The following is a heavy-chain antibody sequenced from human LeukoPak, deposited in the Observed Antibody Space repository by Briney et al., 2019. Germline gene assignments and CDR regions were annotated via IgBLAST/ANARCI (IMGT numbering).Heavy chain of an antibody. V-gene: IGHV3-23*01. J-gene: IGHJ4*02. CDR2: VTGNGGT. D-gene: IGHD2-15*01. CDR3: AKDYCRDGNCPFPFLDS. CDR1: GFTFSSYS. Sequence: GGSLRLSCAASGFTFSSYSMNWVRQAPGKGLEWVSLVTGNGGTYYADSVKGRFILSRDNSKNTVYLQMSSLRAEDTATYYCAKDYCRDGNCPFPFLDSWGQGILVTVSS.